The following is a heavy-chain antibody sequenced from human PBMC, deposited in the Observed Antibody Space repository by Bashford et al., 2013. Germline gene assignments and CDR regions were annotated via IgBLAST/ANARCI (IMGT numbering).Heavy chain of an antibody. V-gene: IGHV3-30*18. D-gene: IGHD3-9*01. Sequence: GSLRLSCAASGFAFNIYGMHWVRQAPGKGLEWVALISYDGSNEYYADSVKGRFTISRDNSIHSLYLQMHSLRAEDTAVYYCAKDRSLDILIYYGMDVWGQGTTVTVSS. CDR3: AKDRSLDILIYYGMDV. CDR1: GFAFNIYG. J-gene: IGHJ6*02. CDR2: ISYDGSNE.